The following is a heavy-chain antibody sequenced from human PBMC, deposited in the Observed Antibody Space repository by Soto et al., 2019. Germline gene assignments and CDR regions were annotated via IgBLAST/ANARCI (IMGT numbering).Heavy chain of an antibody. J-gene: IGHJ4*02. CDR1: GFTFSSYG. D-gene: IGHD6-19*01. V-gene: IGHV3-33*01. Sequence: GGSLRLSCAASGFTFSSYGMHWVRQAPGKGLEWVAVIWYDGSNKYYADSVKGRFTISRDNSKNTLYLQMNSLRAEDTAVYYCARGFDLIAVARYFDYWGQGTLVTVSS. CDR3: ARGFDLIAVARYFDY. CDR2: IWYDGSNK.